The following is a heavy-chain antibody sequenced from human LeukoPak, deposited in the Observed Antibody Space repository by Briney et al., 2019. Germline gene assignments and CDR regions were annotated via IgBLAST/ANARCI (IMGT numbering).Heavy chain of an antibody. CDR3: AYCSGDNCYSDAFDI. CDR1: GFTFTSYA. CDR2: ISGSGGST. J-gene: IGHJ3*02. V-gene: IGHV3-23*01. D-gene: IGHD2-15*01. Sequence: GGSLRLSCAASGFTFTSYALTWVRQAPGKGLEWVSVISGSGGSTLYADSVKGRFTISRDNTETTLYLQMNSLRAEDTAVYYCAYCSGDNCYSDAFDIWGQGTMVTVSS.